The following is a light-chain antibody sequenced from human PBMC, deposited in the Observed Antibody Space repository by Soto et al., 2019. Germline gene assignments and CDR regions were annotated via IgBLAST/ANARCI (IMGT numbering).Light chain of an antibody. CDR3: QQYDSLHT. CDR1: HDITNY. Sequence: DIQMTQSPSSLSASVGDRVTITCQASHDITNYLNWYQQKPGKGPRLLIYGASNLETGVPSRFSGSGFGTDFSFTISSLQPEDFATYYCQQYDSLHTFGGGTKGGYQ. CDR2: GAS. J-gene: IGKJ3*01. V-gene: IGKV1-33*01.